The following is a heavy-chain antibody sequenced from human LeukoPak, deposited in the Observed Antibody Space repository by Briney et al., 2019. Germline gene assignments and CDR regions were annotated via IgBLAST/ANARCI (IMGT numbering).Heavy chain of an antibody. Sequence: SETLSLTCTVSDGSISSGSYYWTWIRQPAGKGLEWIGRIYTRGGTTYNPSLKSRVTISIDTSKNQFSLKLSSVTAADTAVYYCARDDPGIAAAGGVYWGQGTLVIVSS. CDR3: ARDDPGIAAAGGVY. CDR2: IYTRGGT. D-gene: IGHD6-13*01. J-gene: IGHJ4*02. V-gene: IGHV4-61*02. CDR1: DGSISSGSYY.